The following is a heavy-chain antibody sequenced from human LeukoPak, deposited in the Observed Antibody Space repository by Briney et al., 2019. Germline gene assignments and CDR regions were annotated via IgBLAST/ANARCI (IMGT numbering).Heavy chain of an antibody. Sequence: GRSLRLSCAASGFTFDDYAMHWVRQAPGKGLEWVSGISWNSGSIGYADSVKGRFTISRDNAKNSLYLQMNSLRAEDTALYYCAKDMAQIAAAGFFDYWGQGTLVTVSS. V-gene: IGHV3-9*01. CDR2: ISWNSGSI. CDR3: AKDMAQIAAAGFFDY. D-gene: IGHD6-13*01. CDR1: GFTFDDYA. J-gene: IGHJ4*02.